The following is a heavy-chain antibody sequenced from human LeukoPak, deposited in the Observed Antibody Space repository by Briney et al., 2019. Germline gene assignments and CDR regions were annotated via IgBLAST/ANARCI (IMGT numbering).Heavy chain of an antibody. CDR2: IGGSGDAT. V-gene: IGHV3-23*01. CDR3: ARWAVRSYDPYYSDY. CDR1: GFTFTGCG. D-gene: IGHD4-23*01. J-gene: IGHJ4*02. Sequence: GGSLRLSCAASGFTFTGCGMNWVRQAPGKGLEWVSGIGGSGDATYYADSVKGRFTISRDNSKNTLYLEMNSLRAEDTALYFCARWAVRSYDPYYSDYWGLGILVTVSS.